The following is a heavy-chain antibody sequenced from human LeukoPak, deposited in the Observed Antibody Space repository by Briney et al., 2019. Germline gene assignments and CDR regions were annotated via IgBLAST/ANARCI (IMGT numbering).Heavy chain of an antibody. J-gene: IGHJ1*01. CDR2: ISDSDETT. Sequence: GGSLRLSCAASGIDVTHYAMTWVRQRPGKGLEWVSTISDSDETTYYADSVKGRFTISRDKLKSMVYLHMNSLRVEDTAMYYCANSLRGYGGHDQWGLGTLVTVSS. CDR1: GIDVTHYA. D-gene: IGHD4-17*01. CDR3: ANSLRGYGGHDQ. V-gene: IGHV3-23*01.